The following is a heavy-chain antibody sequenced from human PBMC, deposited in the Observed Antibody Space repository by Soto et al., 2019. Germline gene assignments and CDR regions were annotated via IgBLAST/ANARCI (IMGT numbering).Heavy chain of an antibody. V-gene: IGHV3-30*18. Sequence: QVQLVESGGGVVQPGRSLRLSCAASGFTFSCYGMHWVRQAPGKGLEWVAVVSYDGNNKYYADSVKGRFTISRDNPKNTLYLQMNSLRAEDTAVYYCAKDYLSWELDFDSWGQGTLVTVSS. CDR1: GFTFSCYG. CDR2: VSYDGNNK. D-gene: IGHD1-26*01. J-gene: IGHJ4*02. CDR3: AKDYLSWELDFDS.